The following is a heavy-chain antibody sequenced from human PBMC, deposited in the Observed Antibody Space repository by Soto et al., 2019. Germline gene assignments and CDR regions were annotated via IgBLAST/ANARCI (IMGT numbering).Heavy chain of an antibody. V-gene: IGHV4-39*01. Sequence: SETLSLTCNVSGGSISNSNYYWGWIRQPPGKGLEWIGYIYYRGSTYYNPSLNSRVTISVDTSKNQFSLKLNSMTAADTAVYYCARGGYCSSSSCYLRWFDPWGQGTLVTVSS. J-gene: IGHJ5*02. D-gene: IGHD2-2*01. CDR1: GGSISNSNYY. CDR3: ARGGYCSSSSCYLRWFDP. CDR2: IYYRGST.